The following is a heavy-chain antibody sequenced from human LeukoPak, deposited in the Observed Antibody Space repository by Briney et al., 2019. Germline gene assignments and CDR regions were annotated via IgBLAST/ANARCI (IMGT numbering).Heavy chain of an antibody. V-gene: IGHV1-2*02. J-gene: IGHJ6*02. CDR2: INPNSGGT. CDR1: GYTFTGYY. CDR3: GRDVGMSSGWSRYYYYGMDV. D-gene: IGHD6-19*01. Sequence: ASVKVSCKASGYTFTGYYMHWVRQAPGQGLEWMGWINPNSGGTNYAQKFQGRVTMTRDTSISTAYMELSRLRSDDTAVYYCGRDVGMSSGWSRYYYYGMDVWGQGTTVTVSS.